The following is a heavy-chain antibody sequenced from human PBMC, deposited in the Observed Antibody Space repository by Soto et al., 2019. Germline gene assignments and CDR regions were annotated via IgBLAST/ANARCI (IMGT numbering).Heavy chain of an antibody. CDR2: IIPIFGTA. CDR3: ARDLAATWSRAFDY. J-gene: IGHJ4*02. V-gene: IGHV1-69*01. CDR1: GGTFSSYA. D-gene: IGHD1-1*01. Sequence: QVQLVQSGAEVKKPGSSVKVSCKASGGTFSSYAISWVRQAPGQGLEWMGGIIPIFGTANYAQKFQGRVTITADESTSTTFMEVNRPRSEDTAVDYRARDLAATWSRAFDYWGQGTLVTVSS.